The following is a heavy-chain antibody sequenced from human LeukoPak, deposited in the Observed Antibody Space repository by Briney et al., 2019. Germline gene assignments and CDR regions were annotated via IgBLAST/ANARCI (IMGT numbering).Heavy chain of an antibody. Sequence: SETLSLTCTVSGGSISSYYWSWIRQPPGKGLEWIGYIYYSGSTNYNPSLKSRVTISVDTSKNQFSLKLSSVTAADTAVYYCARSKLPTIWGQGTLVTVSS. CDR2: IYYSGST. CDR3: ARSKLPTI. CDR1: GGSISSYY. D-gene: IGHD5-24*01. J-gene: IGHJ4*02. V-gene: IGHV4-59*01.